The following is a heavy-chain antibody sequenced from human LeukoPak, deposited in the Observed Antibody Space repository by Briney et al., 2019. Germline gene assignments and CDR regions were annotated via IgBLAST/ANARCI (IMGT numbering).Heavy chain of an antibody. CDR3: ARLVDYYDSSGYYPAAFDI. CDR2: IDPSDSYT. V-gene: IGHV5-10-1*01. Sequence: GESLKISCKGSGYSFTSYWISWVRQMPGKGLEWMGRIDPSDSYTNYSPSFQGHVTISANKSISTAYLQWSSLKASDTAMYYCARLVDYYDSSGYYPAAFDIWGQGTMVTVSS. J-gene: IGHJ3*02. D-gene: IGHD3-22*01. CDR1: GYSFTSYW.